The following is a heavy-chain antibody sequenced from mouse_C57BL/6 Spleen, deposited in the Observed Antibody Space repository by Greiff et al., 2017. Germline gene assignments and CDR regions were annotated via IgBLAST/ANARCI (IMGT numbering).Heavy chain of an antibody. CDR2: LDPSDSYT. CDR3: ASTMIKGWFAY. V-gene: IGHV1-50*01. CDR1: GYTFTSYW. J-gene: IGHJ3*01. Sequence: QVQLQQPGAELVKPGASVKLSCKASGYTFTSYWMQWVKQRPGQGLEWIGELDPSDSYTNYNQKFKGKATLTVDTSSSTAYMQLSSLTSEDSAVYYCASTMIKGWFAYWGQGTLVTVSA. D-gene: IGHD2-4*01.